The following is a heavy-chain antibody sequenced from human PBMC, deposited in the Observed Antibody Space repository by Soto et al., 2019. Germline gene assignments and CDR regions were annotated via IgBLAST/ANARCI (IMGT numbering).Heavy chain of an antibody. D-gene: IGHD1-26*01. V-gene: IGHV1-69*01. J-gene: IGHJ5*02. CDR3: ARVVVGATLGWWFDP. Sequence: QVQLVQSGAEVKKPGSSVKVSCKASGGTFSSYAISWVRQAPGQGLEWMGGIIPIFGTANYAQKFQVRVTFTADESTSTAYMELSSLRSEDTAVYYCARVVVGATLGWWFDPWGQGTLVTVSS. CDR2: IIPIFGTA. CDR1: GGTFSSYA.